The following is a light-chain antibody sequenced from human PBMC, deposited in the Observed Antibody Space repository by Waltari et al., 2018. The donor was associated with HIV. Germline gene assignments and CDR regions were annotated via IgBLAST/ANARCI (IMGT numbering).Light chain of an antibody. CDR3: AAWDDSLRSLV. Sequence: QSVVTQPPSASGTPGQRVTISCSGSNTNIGINYVYWYQQLPGTAPKLLIYRVNQRPSGFPDRFSGSKSGTSASLAISGLQSEDEADYYCAAWDDSLRSLVFGGGTKLTVL. J-gene: IGLJ3*02. CDR1: NTNIGINY. CDR2: RVN. V-gene: IGLV1-47*01.